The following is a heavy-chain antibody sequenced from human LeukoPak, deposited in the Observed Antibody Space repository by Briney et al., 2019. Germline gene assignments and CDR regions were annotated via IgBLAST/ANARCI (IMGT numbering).Heavy chain of an antibody. Sequence: GASLQISCKCSGSSFTSYWIGWVRQLPGKGLEWMGIIYPGDSDTRYSPSFQGQVTISADKSISTAYLQWSSLKASDTAMYYCARLPMTTVTTRHFDYWGQGTLVTVSS. J-gene: IGHJ4*02. D-gene: IGHD4-17*01. CDR3: ARLPMTTVTTRHFDY. V-gene: IGHV5-51*01. CDR2: IYPGDSDT. CDR1: GSSFTSYW.